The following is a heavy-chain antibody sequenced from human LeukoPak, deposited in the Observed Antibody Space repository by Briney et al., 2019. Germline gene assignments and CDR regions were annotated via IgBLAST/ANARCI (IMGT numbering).Heavy chain of an antibody. CDR3: ARHKEYGTIFGVVPYVDY. Sequence: SETLSLTCTVSGGSISSYYWSWIRQPPGKGLEWIRYIYYSGSTNYNPSLKSRVTISVDTSKNQFSLKLSSVTAADTAVYYCARHKEYGTIFGVVPYVDYWGQGTLVTVSS. V-gene: IGHV4-59*08. D-gene: IGHD3-3*01. CDR1: GGSISSYY. CDR2: IYYSGST. J-gene: IGHJ4*02.